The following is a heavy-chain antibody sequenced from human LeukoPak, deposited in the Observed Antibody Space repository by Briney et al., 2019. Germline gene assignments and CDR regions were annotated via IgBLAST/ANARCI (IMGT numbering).Heavy chain of an antibody. Sequence: GGSLRLSCAASGFTFSTYSMNWVRQAPGKGLEWVSAISGSGGSTYYADSVKGRFTISRDNSKNTLYLQMNSLRAEDTAVYYCAKSPPSIQLAQRRYYYYYMDVWGKGTTVTVSS. CDR3: AKSPPSIQLAQRRYYYYYMDV. CDR2: ISGSGGST. D-gene: IGHD2-2*01. CDR1: GFTFSTYS. V-gene: IGHV3-23*01. J-gene: IGHJ6*03.